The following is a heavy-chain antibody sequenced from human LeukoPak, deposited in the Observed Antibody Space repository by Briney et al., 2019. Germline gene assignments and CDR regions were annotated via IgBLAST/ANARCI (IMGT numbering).Heavy chain of an antibody. CDR1: GYSFTSHY. Sequence: ASVKVSCKASGYSFTSHYMHWVRQAPGQGLEWMGLINPRGTSTIYAEKFQGRIIMTRDMSTTTDYMELSSLKSDDTAVYYCARVHYGGNPYYYYYYMDVWGKGTTVTISS. V-gene: IGHV1-46*01. D-gene: IGHD4-23*01. CDR3: ARVHYGGNPYYYYYYMDV. CDR2: INPRGTST. J-gene: IGHJ6*03.